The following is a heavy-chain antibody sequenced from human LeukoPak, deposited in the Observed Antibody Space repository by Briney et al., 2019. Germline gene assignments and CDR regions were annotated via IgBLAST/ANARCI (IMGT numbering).Heavy chain of an antibody. CDR2: ISGSGGST. CDR3: AQGGGSQFHS. CDR1: GFIFSSYA. J-gene: IGHJ4*02. V-gene: IGHV3-23*01. Sequence: GGSLRLSCAASGFIFSSYAMSWVRQAPGKGLEWVSTISGSGGSTYYADSVKGRFTISRDDSKNTLFLQINSLRADDTAIYYCAQGGGSQFHSWGQGTLVTVSS.